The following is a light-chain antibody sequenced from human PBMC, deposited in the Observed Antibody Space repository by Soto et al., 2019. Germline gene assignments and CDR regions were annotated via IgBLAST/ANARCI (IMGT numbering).Light chain of an antibody. J-gene: IGLJ2*01. CDR2: DDN. CDR1: TSAIGGYDF. V-gene: IGLV2-14*01. CDR3: TSYSSSSTHVV. Sequence: QSALTQPASVYGYPGQSITLACTGTTSAIGGYDFVSWYQRYPGKAPKLIIYDDNNRPSGVSNRFSGSKSGNTAALTISGLQAEDEADYYCTSYSSSSTHVVFGGGTKLTVL.